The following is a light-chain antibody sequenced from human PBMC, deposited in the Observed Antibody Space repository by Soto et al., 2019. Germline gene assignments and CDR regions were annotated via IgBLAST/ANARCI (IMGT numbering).Light chain of an antibody. J-gene: IGKJ1*01. V-gene: IGKV1-39*01. Sequence: DIQMTQSPSSLSASVGDRVTITCRASQSISSYLNWYQQKPGKAPKLLIYAASSLQSGVPSRFSGSGSGTEFTLTISSLQPVDFATYYCQQSYSTHWTFGQGTKVEIK. CDR2: AAS. CDR3: QQSYSTHWT. CDR1: QSISSY.